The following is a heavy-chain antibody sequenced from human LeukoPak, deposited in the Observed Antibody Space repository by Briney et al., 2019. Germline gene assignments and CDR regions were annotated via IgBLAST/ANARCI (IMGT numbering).Heavy chain of an antibody. CDR1: GGSISSYY. CDR2: IYTSGST. D-gene: IGHD3-3*01. CDR3: ASQLWSGYYYYYMDV. J-gene: IGHJ6*03. Sequence: PSETLSLTCTVSGGSISSYYWSWIRQPAGKGLEWIGRIYTSGSTNYNPSLKSRVTISVDKSKNQFSLKLSSVTAADTAVYYCASQLWSGYYYYYMDVWGKGTTVTVSS. V-gene: IGHV4-4*07.